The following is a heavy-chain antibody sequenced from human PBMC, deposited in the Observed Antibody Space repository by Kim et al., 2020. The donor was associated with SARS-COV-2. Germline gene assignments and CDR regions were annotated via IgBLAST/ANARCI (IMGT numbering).Heavy chain of an antibody. D-gene: IGHD3-22*01. Sequence: SETLSLTCTVSGGSISSSSYYWGWIRQPPGKGLEWIGSIYYSGSTYYNPSLKSRVTISVDTSKNQFSLKLSSVTAADTAVYYCASDFLDSLNYYDSSGSDYWGQGTLVTVSS. CDR2: IYYSGST. CDR3: ASDFLDSLNYYDSSGSDY. V-gene: IGHV4-39*01. J-gene: IGHJ4*02. CDR1: GGSISSSSYY.